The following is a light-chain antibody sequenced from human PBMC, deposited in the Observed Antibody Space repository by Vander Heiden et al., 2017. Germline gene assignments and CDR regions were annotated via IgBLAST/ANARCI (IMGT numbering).Light chain of an antibody. J-gene: IGKJ5*01. CDR3: QQSYSTPSIT. V-gene: IGKV1-39*01. CDR2: AAS. Sequence: DIQLTQSLSSLSVSVGDRVTIPCRASQSISSYLNWYQQKPAEAPKLLIYAASSLQSGVPSTFSGSGSGTDFTLPISSLQPEDFATYYCQQSYSTPSITFGPGTQLEIK. CDR1: QSISSY.